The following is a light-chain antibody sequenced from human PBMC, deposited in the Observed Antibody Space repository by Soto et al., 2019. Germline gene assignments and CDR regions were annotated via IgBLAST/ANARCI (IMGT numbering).Light chain of an antibody. CDR3: QQYGSSPSWT. CDR2: GAS. V-gene: IGKV3-20*01. Sequence: EIVLTQSPGTLSLSPGERATLSCRASQSVSSSYLAWYQQKPGQAPRLLIYGASSRATGIPDRFSGSGSGTDFTLTISRLEPEDFAVYSCQQYGSSPSWTFGQGTKVAIK. CDR1: QSVSSSY. J-gene: IGKJ1*01.